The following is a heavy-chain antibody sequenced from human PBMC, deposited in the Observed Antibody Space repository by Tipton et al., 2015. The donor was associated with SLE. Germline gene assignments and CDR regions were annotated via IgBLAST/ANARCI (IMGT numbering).Heavy chain of an antibody. J-gene: IGHJ4*02. Sequence: TLSLTCTVSGASTSSHYWSWIWQPPGKGLERIGYMYYSGGAHYNPSLRNRVTMSLDTSKNQFFLKLSSVTAADTAVYYCARMVIAARQGCYFDYWGQGTLVTVSS. CDR2: MYYSGGA. V-gene: IGHV4-59*11. CDR1: GASTSSHY. CDR3: ARMVIAARQGCYFDY. D-gene: IGHD6-6*01.